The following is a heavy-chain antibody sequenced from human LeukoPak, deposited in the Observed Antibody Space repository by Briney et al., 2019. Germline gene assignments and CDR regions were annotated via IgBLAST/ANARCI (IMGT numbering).Heavy chain of an antibody. Sequence: GGSLRLSCAASGFTVSSNYMSWVRQAPGKGLEWVSVIYSGGSTYYADSVKGRFTISRDNSKNTLYLQMNSLRAEDTALYYCATMPFGDYEEVKDFWGQGILVTVSS. V-gene: IGHV3-53*01. CDR3: ATMPFGDYEEVKDF. CDR2: IYSGGST. D-gene: IGHD4-17*01. J-gene: IGHJ1*01. CDR1: GFTVSSNY.